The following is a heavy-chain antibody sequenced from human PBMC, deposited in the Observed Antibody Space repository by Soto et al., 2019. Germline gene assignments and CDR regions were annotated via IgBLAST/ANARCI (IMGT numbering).Heavy chain of an antibody. Sequence: GXSLILSCAASGFTFSNYAMTCVRQAPGKGLEWVSFISGSGGITYYADSVKGRFTISRDNSKNTVYLQMNSLKIDDTAVYYCTSRRDWTAVDPFDYWGLGTLVTVSS. CDR1: GFTFSNYA. CDR3: TSRRDWTAVDPFDY. D-gene: IGHD5-18*01. CDR2: ISGSGGIT. V-gene: IGHV3-23*01. J-gene: IGHJ4*02.